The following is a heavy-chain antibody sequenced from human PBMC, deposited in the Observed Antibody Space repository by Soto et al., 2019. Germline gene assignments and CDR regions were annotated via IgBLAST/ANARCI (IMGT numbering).Heavy chain of an antibody. CDR3: ATAKLLLPWLFDY. D-gene: IGHD2-15*01. CDR2: IYSGGST. CDR1: GFTVSSNY. Sequence: PGGSLRLSCAASGFTVSSNYMTWVRQAPGKGLEWVSVIYSGGSTNCADSVKGRFTISRDDSKNTLFLQMNSLRAEDTAVYYCATAKLLLPWLFDYWGQGTLVTVSS. V-gene: IGHV3-66*01. J-gene: IGHJ4*02.